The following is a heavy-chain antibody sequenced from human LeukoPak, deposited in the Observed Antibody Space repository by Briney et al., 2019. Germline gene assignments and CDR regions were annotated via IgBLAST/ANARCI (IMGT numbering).Heavy chain of an antibody. CDR1: GGSISSSSYY. D-gene: IGHD6-13*01. CDR2: IPYTGST. CDR3: ARHGGYIAAASY. J-gene: IGHJ4*02. V-gene: IGHV4-61*05. Sequence: SETLSLTCTVSGGSISSSSYYWSWIRQPPGKGLEWIGYIPYTGSTNYNPSLKSRVTISVDTSKNQFSLKLTSVTAADTAVYFCARHGGYIAAASYWGQGTVVTVSS.